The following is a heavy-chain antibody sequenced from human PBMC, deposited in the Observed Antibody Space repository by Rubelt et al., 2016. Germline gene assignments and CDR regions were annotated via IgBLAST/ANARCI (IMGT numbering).Heavy chain of an antibody. CDR2: IIPIFGTA. Sequence: QVQLVQSGAEVKKPGSSVKVSCKASGGTLSSYAISWVRQAPGQGLEWMGGIIPIFGTATYERNVQGRVTITAEKSTSTAYMELSSLRSEDTAVYYCARDPSGSYYESIDYWGQGTLVTVSS. CDR1: GGTLSSYA. J-gene: IGHJ4*02. V-gene: IGHV1-69*06. D-gene: IGHD1-26*01. CDR3: ARDPSGSYYESIDY.